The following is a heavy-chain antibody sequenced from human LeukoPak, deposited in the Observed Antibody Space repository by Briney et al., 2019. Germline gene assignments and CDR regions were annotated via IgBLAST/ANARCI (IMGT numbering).Heavy chain of an antibody. Sequence: SQTLSLTCTVSAASISTYYSSWIRQPAGKWLEWIVRIYTSGSTNYNPSLKSRVTMSVDTSKNQFSLKLSSVTAADTAVYYCARDFKRKEWFGDRNWFDPWGQGTLVTVSS. J-gene: IGHJ5*02. CDR2: IYTSGST. V-gene: IGHV4-4*07. CDR1: AASISTYY. CDR3: ARDFKRKEWFGDRNWFDP. D-gene: IGHD3-10*01.